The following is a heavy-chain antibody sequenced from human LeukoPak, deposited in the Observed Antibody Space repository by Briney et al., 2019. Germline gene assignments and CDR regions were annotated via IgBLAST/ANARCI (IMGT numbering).Heavy chain of an antibody. Sequence: ASETLSLTCSVSGGSISSSSYYWGWIRQAPGKGLEWIANIYYSGSTYYNPSLKSPVIISVDTSKNQFSLKLTSVTAADTSVYYCARVRTGGDYYYAMDVWGQGITVTVSS. CDR3: ARVRTGGDYYYAMDV. CDR2: IYYSGST. D-gene: IGHD1-1*01. V-gene: IGHV4-39*02. CDR1: GGSISSSSYY. J-gene: IGHJ6*02.